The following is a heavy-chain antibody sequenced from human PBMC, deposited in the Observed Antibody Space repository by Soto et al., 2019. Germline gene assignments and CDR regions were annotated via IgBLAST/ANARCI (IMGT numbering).Heavy chain of an antibody. D-gene: IGHD3-10*01. CDR3: AKDRGSALGVISD. CDR2: ITWNGDTR. Sequence: GGSLRLSCATSGFTFDTYGMHWVRQVAGKGLEWVSGITWNGDTRGYADPVKGRFTISRDNARNSLYLQMNNLRVEDTALYFCAKDRGSALGVISDWGQGILVTVSS. J-gene: IGHJ4*02. V-gene: IGHV3-9*01. CDR1: GFTFDTYG.